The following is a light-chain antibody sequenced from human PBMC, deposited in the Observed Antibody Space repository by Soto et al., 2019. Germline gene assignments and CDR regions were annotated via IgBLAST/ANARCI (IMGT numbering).Light chain of an antibody. CDR3: CSYAGSYSDV. CDR2: EVT. Sequence: QSVLTQPASVSGSPGQSIAISCTGTRSDVGAYNYVSWYQQHPGKAPKLMISEVTNRPSGVSDRFSGSKSGNTASLTISGLQAADEADYYCCSYAGSYSDVFGTGTKVTVL. J-gene: IGLJ1*01. V-gene: IGLV2-14*01. CDR1: RSDVGAYNY.